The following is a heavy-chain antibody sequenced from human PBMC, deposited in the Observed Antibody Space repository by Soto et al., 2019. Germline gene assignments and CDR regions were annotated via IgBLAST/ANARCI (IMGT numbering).Heavy chain of an antibody. CDR1: GGTFSSYA. CDR2: IIPIFGTA. J-gene: IGHJ6*02. Sequence: QVQLVQSGAEVKKPGSSVKVSCKASGGTFSSYAISWVRQAPGQGLEWMGGIIPIFGTANYAQKFQGRVTIHADESTSTAYMELSSLRSNVTAVYYAARGWELNPGDYYCMDVWGQGTTVTVFS. V-gene: IGHV1-69*01. CDR3: ARGWELNPGDYYCMDV. D-gene: IGHD1-7*01.